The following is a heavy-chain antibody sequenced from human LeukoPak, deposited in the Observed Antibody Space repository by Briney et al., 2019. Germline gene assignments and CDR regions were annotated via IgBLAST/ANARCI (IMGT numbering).Heavy chain of an antibody. CDR3: ARDAPTTFDY. V-gene: IGHV3-7*01. D-gene: IGHD1-1*01. Sequence: GGSLRLSCAASGFTFSSYRMSWVRQAPGKGLEWVANIKQDGSEKYYVDSVKGRFTISRDNAKNSLYLQMNSLRAEDTAVYYCARDAPTTFDYWGQGTLVTVSS. CDR2: IKQDGSEK. CDR1: GFTFSSYR. J-gene: IGHJ4*02.